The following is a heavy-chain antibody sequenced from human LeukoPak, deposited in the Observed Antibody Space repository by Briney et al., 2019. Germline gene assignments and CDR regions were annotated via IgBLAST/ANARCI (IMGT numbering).Heavy chain of an antibody. V-gene: IGHV3-23*01. J-gene: IGHJ6*03. CDR2: ISNSGGNT. D-gene: IGHD1-26*01. CDR3: AKDDGGSYYIYYYYMDV. Sequence: PGGSLRLSCAASGFNFSDYSMTWVRQAPGKGLEWVSAISNSGGNTYYADSVKGRFTISRDNSRNTLYLQMNSLRAEDTAVYYCAKDDGGSYYIYYYYMDVWGKGTTVTISS. CDR1: GFNFSDYS.